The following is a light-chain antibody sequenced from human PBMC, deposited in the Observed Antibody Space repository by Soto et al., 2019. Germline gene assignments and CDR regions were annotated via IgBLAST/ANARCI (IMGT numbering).Light chain of an antibody. J-gene: IGLJ3*02. Sequence: QPVLTQPPSVSGAPGQRVTISCTGSSSNIGAVYDVHWYQQLPGTAPKLLIYVNSNRPSGVPDRFSGSKSGTSASLAITGLQAEDEADYYCQSYDSSLNGPVFGGGTKLTVL. V-gene: IGLV1-40*01. CDR3: QSYDSSLNGPV. CDR1: SSNIGAVYD. CDR2: VNS.